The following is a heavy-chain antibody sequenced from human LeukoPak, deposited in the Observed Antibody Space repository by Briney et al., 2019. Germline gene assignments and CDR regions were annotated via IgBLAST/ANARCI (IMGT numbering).Heavy chain of an antibody. V-gene: IGHV4-39*01. CDR3: ARQPGSTYYYGSGSRLTPFDY. Sequence: SETLSLTCTVSGGSISSSSYYWGWIRQPPGKGLEWIGSIYYSGSTYYNPSLKGRVTISVDTSKNQFSLKLSSVTAADTAVYYCARQPGSTYYYGSGSRLTPFDYWGQGTLVTVSS. CDR2: IYYSGST. CDR1: GGSISSSSYY. D-gene: IGHD3-10*01. J-gene: IGHJ4*02.